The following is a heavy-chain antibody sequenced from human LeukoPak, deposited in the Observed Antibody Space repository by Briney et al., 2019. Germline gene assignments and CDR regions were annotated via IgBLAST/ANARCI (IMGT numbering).Heavy chain of an antibody. CDR1: GFTFSSYA. J-gene: IGHJ5*02. V-gene: IGHV3-23*01. Sequence: PGGSLTLACAASGFTFSSYAISCVRQAPGEWRGWVSAISVSGGSTYYADSVKGRFTISRDNSKNPLYLQMTSLRAADTGVDYCPNGKHPVVAANIKSWRQGTLVTVSS. CDR3: PNGKHPVVAANIKS. CDR2: ISVSGGST. D-gene: IGHD2-15*01.